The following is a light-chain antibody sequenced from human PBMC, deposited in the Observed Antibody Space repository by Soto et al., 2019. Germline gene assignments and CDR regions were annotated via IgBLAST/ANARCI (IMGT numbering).Light chain of an antibody. Sequence: AIRVTQSPCACSPSSDQILAITCXASQGMSSYLAWYQQKPGKAPKLLIYATSTLQGGVPSRFSGSGSGTEFTLTISSLQPDDFATYYCQQYDDYPLTFGGGTKVDIK. J-gene: IGKJ4*01. CDR1: QGMSSY. CDR2: ATS. CDR3: QQYDDYPLT. V-gene: IGKV1-8*01.